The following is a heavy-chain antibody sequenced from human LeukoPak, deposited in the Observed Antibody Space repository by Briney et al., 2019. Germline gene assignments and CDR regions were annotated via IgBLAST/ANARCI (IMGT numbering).Heavy chain of an antibody. V-gene: IGHV3-74*01. CDR2: INSDGSST. CDR3: ARAKDLPPDFDY. J-gene: IGHJ4*02. CDR1: GFTFSSYW. Sequence: GGSLRLSCAASGFTFSSYWMHWVRQAPGKGLVWVSRINSDGSSTSYADSVKGRFTISRDNAKNTLYLQMNSLRAEDTAVYYCARAKDLPPDFDYWGQGTLVTVSS. D-gene: IGHD2-15*01.